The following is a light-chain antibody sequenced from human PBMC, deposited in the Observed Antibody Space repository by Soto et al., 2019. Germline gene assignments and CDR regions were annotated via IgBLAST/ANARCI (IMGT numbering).Light chain of an antibody. CDR1: QSIFNNY. V-gene: IGKV3-20*01. CDR2: GAS. CDR3: QQYGGSPFT. J-gene: IGKJ2*01. Sequence: EIVLTQSPGTLSLSPRERATLSCRASQSIFNNYLAWYQQKPGQAPRLLVYGASFRATGIPDRFSGSGSGTDFNLTISRLETEDFAVYYCQQYGGSPFTFGQGTRLEIK.